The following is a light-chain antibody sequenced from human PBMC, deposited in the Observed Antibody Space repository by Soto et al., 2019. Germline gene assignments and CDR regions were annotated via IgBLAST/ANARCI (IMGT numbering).Light chain of an antibody. Sequence: EIVLTQSPATLSLSPGERATLSCRASQSVTTFLAWYQQKPDQAPRLLIYDASTRATGIPARFSGSGSGTDFTLTISSLEPEDFAVYYCQQRSNWPPVITFGGGTTVEIK. V-gene: IGKV3-11*01. J-gene: IGKJ4*01. CDR2: DAS. CDR1: QSVTTF. CDR3: QQRSNWPPVIT.